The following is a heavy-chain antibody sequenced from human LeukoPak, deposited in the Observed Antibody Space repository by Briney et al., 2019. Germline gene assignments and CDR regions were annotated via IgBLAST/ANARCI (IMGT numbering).Heavy chain of an antibody. CDR3: ASLKYSSGWFFDY. CDR1: GGSISSSNW. D-gene: IGHD6-19*01. J-gene: IGHJ4*02. V-gene: IGHV4-4*02. CDR2: IYHSGST. Sequence: SETLSLTCAVSGGSISSSNWWGWVRQPPGKGLEWIGEIYHSGSTNYNPSLKSRVTISVDKSKNQFSLKLSSVTAADTAVYYCASLKYSSGWFFDYWGQGPLVTVSS.